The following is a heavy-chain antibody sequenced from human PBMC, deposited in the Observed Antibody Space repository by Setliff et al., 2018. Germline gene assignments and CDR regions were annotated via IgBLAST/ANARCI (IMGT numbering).Heavy chain of an antibody. D-gene: IGHD2-8*02. J-gene: IGHJ4*02. CDR1: GYTFTDYG. CDR2: ISSYSGNA. Sequence: ASVKVSCKASGYTFTDYGITWVRQAPGQGLEWMGWISSYSGNAYYAQRFQDRITISRDTSATTVHMELSSLRSDDTAVYYCARMSTSGPHYDYWGQGTLVTVSS. CDR3: ARMSTSGPHYDY. V-gene: IGHV1-18*01.